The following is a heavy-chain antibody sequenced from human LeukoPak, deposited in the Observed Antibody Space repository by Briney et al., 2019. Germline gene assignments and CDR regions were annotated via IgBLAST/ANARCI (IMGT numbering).Heavy chain of an antibody. Sequence: ASVTVSCTASGGTFSSYAISWVRQAPGQGLEWMGGIIPIFGTANYAQKFQGRVTITADESTSTAYMELSSMRSEDTAVYYCARDLDYDAFDIWGQGTMVTVSS. V-gene: IGHV1-69*13. D-gene: IGHD3-16*01. CDR1: GGTFSSYA. CDR3: ARDLDYDAFDI. CDR2: IIPIFGTA. J-gene: IGHJ3*02.